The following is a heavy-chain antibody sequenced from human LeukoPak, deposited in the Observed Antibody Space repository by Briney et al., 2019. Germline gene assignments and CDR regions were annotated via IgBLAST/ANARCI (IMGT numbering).Heavy chain of an antibody. CDR2: IYCSGCI. D-gene: IGHD6-13*01. V-gene: IGHV4-59*08. Sequence: SETLSLTCSVSGGSISSSYWSWIRQPPGKGLEWIGYIYCSGCIHYNPSLKSRVTISIDTSKNQFSLKVSSVTAADTAVYYCARQVTAAAGTNWFDPWGQGNLVTVSS. J-gene: IGHJ5*02. CDR1: GGSISSSY. CDR3: ARQVTAAAGTNWFDP.